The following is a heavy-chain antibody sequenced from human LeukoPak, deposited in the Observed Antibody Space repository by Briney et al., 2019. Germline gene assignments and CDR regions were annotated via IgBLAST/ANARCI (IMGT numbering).Heavy chain of an antibody. CDR3: ARQVTTGWFDP. CDR2: IYPGDSDT. D-gene: IGHD4-17*01. CDR1: GYSFTTYW. J-gene: IGHJ5*02. V-gene: IGHV5-51*01. Sequence: GESLKISCEGFGYSFTTYWIGWVRQMPGKGLEWMGIIYPGDSDTRYSPSFQGQVTISADKSISTAYLQWSGLKASDTAMYYCARQVTTGWFDPWGQGTLVTVSS.